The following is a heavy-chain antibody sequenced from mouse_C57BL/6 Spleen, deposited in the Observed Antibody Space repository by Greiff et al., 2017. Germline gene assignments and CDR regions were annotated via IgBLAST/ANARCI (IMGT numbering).Heavy chain of an antibody. V-gene: IGHV1-55*01. CDR1: GYTFTSYW. J-gene: IGHJ3*01. Sequence: QVQLKQPGAELVKPGASVKMSCKASGYTFTSYWITWVKQRPGQGLEWIGDIYPGSGSTNSNEKFNSKATLTVDTSSSTAYMPLSSLTSGDSAVYYCARGVGNYGFAYWGQGTLVTVSA. CDR3: ARGVGNYGFAY. CDR2: IYPGSGST. D-gene: IGHD2-1*01.